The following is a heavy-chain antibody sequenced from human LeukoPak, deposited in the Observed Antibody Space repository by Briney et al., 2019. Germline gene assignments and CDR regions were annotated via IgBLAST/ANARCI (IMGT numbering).Heavy chain of an antibody. V-gene: IGHV4-4*02. CDR2: IYHSGST. CDR3: ARGRSNYYGMDV. D-gene: IGHD1-26*01. J-gene: IGHJ6*02. Sequence: SGTLSLTCAVSGGSIKSNNWWSWVRQPPGKGLEWIGEIYHSGSTNYNPSLESRVTVSVDKSKNQFSLDLSSVTAADTAVYYCARGRSNYYGMDVWGQGTTVTVSS. CDR1: GGSIKSNNW.